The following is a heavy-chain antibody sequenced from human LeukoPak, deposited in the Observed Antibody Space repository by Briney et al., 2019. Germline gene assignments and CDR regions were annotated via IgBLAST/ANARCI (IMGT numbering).Heavy chain of an antibody. CDR3: ARVVVAATWGFDP. D-gene: IGHD2-15*01. CDR2: INHSGST. J-gene: IGHJ5*02. Sequence: SETLSLTCAVYGGSFSGYYWSWIRQPPGKGLEWIGEINHSGSTNYNPSLKSRVTISVDTSKNQFSLKLSSVTAADTAVYYCARVVVAATWGFDPWGQGTLVTVSS. V-gene: IGHV4-34*01. CDR1: GGSFSGYY.